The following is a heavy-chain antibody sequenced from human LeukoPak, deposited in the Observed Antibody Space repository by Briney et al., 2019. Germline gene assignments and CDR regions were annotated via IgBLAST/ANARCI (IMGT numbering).Heavy chain of an antibody. Sequence: RASVKVSCKASGYTFTSYGISWVRQAPGQGLEWMGWISAYNGNTNYAQKLQGRVTMTTDTSTSTAYMELRSLRSDDTAVYYCARDGEGRWDGYNSDYWGQGTLVTVSS. CDR3: ARDGEGRWDGYNSDY. CDR2: ISAYNGNT. J-gene: IGHJ4*02. CDR1: GYTFTSYG. V-gene: IGHV1-18*01. D-gene: IGHD5-24*01.